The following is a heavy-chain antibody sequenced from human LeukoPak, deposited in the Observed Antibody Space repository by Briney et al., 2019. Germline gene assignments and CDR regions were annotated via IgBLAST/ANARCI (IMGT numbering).Heavy chain of an antibody. CDR2: IYYSGST. Sequence: SETLSLTCTVSGGSISSYYWSWIRQPPGKGLEWIGYIYYSGSTNYNPSLKSRVTISVDTSKNQSSLKLTSVTAADTAVYYCARFPSSTSWSDRNTYFDYWGQGTLVTVSS. J-gene: IGHJ4*02. CDR1: GGSISSYY. V-gene: IGHV4-59*01. CDR3: ARFPSSTSWSDRNTYFDY. D-gene: IGHD2-2*01.